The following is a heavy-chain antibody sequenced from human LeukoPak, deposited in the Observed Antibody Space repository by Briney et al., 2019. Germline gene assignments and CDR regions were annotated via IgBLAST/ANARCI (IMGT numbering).Heavy chain of an antibody. CDR1: GYTFSSYG. Sequence: ASVKVSCKASGYTFSSYGISWVRQAPGQGLEWMGWISPYNGNTEYGQKVQGRVTMTTDRPTTTASMELRSLRSDDTAMHYCARVRPPNIVDSVMDYKYYHDMDVWGQGTTVTVSS. CDR2: ISPYNGNT. CDR3: ARVRPPNIVDSVMDYKYYHDMDV. V-gene: IGHV1-18*01. D-gene: IGHD5-18*01. J-gene: IGHJ6*02.